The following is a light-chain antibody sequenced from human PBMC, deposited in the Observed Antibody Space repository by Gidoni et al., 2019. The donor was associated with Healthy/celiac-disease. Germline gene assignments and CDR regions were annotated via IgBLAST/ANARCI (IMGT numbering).Light chain of an antibody. CDR3: LLSSSGV. CDR2: DTS. V-gene: IGLV7-46*01. CDR1: TGAVTSGHY. J-gene: IGLJ2*01. Sequence: QAVVTQEPSLTVSPGGTVTLTRGPSTGAVTSGHYPYWFQQKPGQAPRTLIYDTSNKHSWTPARFSGSLLGGKAALTLSGAQPEDEAEHYCLLSSSGVFGGGTKLTVL.